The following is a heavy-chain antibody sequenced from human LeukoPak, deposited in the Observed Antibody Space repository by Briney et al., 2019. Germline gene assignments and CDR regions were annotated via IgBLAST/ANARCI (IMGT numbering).Heavy chain of an antibody. CDR1: GLTLSSKY. Sequence: PGESLTLSCAASGLTLSSKYMIWVRQAPRKGLECVAVIYSGGGTYYADSVKGRFTISRDNSKNTLYLQMNSLRAVDTAVYYCARVFLDSEPDVWGQRTTVTVSS. J-gene: IGHJ6*02. CDR3: ARVFLDSEPDV. D-gene: IGHD1-14*01. V-gene: IGHV3-66*01. CDR2: IYSGGGT.